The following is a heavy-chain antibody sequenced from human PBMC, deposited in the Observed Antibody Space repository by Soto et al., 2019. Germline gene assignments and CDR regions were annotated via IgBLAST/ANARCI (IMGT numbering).Heavy chain of an antibody. CDR1: GGSISNYY. CDR2: IYTSGST. CDR3: ARQTTYRSSWYDY. D-gene: IGHD6-19*01. V-gene: IGHV4-4*07. Sequence: PSDTLSLTCTFSGGSISNYYWTWIRQPAGKGLEWIGRIYTSGSTNYNPSLKSRVTMSVDTSKNHFSLKLSSVTAADTALYYCARQTTYRSSWYDYWGHGTLVTV. J-gene: IGHJ5*01.